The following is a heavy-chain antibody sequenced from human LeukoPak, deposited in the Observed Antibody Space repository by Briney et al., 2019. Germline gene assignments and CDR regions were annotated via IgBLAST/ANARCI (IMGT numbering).Heavy chain of an antibody. J-gene: IGHJ3*02. CDR3: ARVNSLGELLAGLQDAFDI. CDR2: IYYSGST. V-gene: IGHV4-39*07. CDR1: GGSISGYY. Sequence: PSETLSLTCIVSGGSISGYYWGRIRQPPGKGLEWIGSIYYSGSTYYNPSLKSRVTISVDTSKNQFSLKLSSVTAADTAVYYCARVNSLGELLAGLQDAFDIWGQGTMVTVSS. D-gene: IGHD1-26*01.